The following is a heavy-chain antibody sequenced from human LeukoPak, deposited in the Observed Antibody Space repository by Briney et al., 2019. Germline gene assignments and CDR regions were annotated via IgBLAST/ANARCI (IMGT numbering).Heavy chain of an antibody. CDR2: INPSGGST. Sequence: ASVKVSCKASGYTFTSYYMHWVRQAPGQGLEWMGIINPSGGSTTYAQKFQGRVTMTRDTSTSTVYMELSSLRSEDTAVYYCARGVYDFWSGYLYYFDHWGRGTLVTVSS. CDR1: GYTFTSYY. J-gene: IGHJ4*02. D-gene: IGHD3-3*01. V-gene: IGHV1-46*03. CDR3: ARGVYDFWSGYLYYFDH.